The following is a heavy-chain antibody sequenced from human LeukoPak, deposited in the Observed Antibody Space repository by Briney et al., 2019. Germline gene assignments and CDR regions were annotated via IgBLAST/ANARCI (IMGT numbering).Heavy chain of an antibody. CDR2: IYYTGIT. D-gene: IGHD2-2*01. CDR3: ARLDIVVVPASAFDV. Sequence: PSETLSLTCTVSGGSIRSTGYYWGWIRQPPGKGLEWIGSIYYTGITYYNPSLKSRVTMSVDTSKNQFSLKLSSVTAADTAVYYCARLDIVVVPASAFDVWGQGTMVTVSS. V-gene: IGHV4-39*01. J-gene: IGHJ3*01. CDR1: GGSIRSTGYY.